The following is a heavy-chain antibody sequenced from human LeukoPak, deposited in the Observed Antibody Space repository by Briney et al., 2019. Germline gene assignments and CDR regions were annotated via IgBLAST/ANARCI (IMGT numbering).Heavy chain of an antibody. CDR2: INSDGSEG. J-gene: IGHJ3*01. V-gene: IGHV3-7*03. CDR1: GFTFNTYT. CDR3: ARSSYSSSSSV. D-gene: IGHD6-6*01. Sequence: GGSLRLSCAASGFTFNTYTMNWVRQAPGKGLEWVASINSDGSEGYYADVVKGRFTISRDNAKNSLYLQINSLRAEDTAVYYCARSSYSSSSSVWGQGTMVTVSS.